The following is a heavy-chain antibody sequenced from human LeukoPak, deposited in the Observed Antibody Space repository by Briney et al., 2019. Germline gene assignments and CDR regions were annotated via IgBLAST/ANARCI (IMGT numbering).Heavy chain of an antibody. Sequence: GGSLRLSCAASGFTVSSNYMSWVRQAPGKGLEWVSVIYSGGSTYYADSVKGRFTISRDSSKNTLYLQMNSLRAEDTAVYYCAREGGNCSSTSCYLDYWGQGTLVTVSS. V-gene: IGHV3-53*01. CDR3: AREGGNCSSTSCYLDY. D-gene: IGHD2-2*01. CDR2: IYSGGST. CDR1: GFTVSSNY. J-gene: IGHJ4*02.